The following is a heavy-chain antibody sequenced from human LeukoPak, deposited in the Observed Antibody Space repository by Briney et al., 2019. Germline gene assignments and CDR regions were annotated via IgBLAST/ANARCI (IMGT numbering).Heavy chain of an antibody. D-gene: IGHD5-24*01. J-gene: IGHJ6*03. CDR1: GFTFSSYS. CDR3: ARDSPLQMATTHYYMDV. V-gene: IGHV3-21*01. Sequence: GGSLRLSCAASGFTFSSYSMNWVRQAPGKGLEWVSSISSSSSYIYYADSVKGRFTISRDNAKNSLYLQMNSLRAEDTAVYYCARDSPLQMATTHYYMDVWGKGTTVTISS. CDR2: ISSSSSYI.